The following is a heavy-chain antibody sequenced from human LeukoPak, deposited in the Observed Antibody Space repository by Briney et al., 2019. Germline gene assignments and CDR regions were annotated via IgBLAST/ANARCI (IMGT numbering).Heavy chain of an antibody. J-gene: IGHJ4*02. CDR2: IYHSGST. CDR3: ARDPGKWELRVEYYFDY. D-gene: IGHD1-26*01. V-gene: IGHV4-38-2*02. CDR1: GYSISSGYY. Sequence: SEALSLTCTVSGYSISSGYYWGWIRQPPGNGLEWIGSIYHSGSTYYNPSLKSRVTISVDTSKNQFSLKLSSVTAADTAVYYCARDPGKWELRVEYYFDYWGQGTLVTVSS.